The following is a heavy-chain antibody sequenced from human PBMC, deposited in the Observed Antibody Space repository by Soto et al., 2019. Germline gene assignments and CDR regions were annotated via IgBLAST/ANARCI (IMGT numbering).Heavy chain of an antibody. V-gene: IGHV1-8*01. CDR3: AVALGYRSTSRLDL. CDR2: MNPDTGNT. Sequence: QVQLVQSGAEVEKPGASVKVSCKASGYTFTTYDFNWVRQAPGHGLEWMGWMNPDTGNTGYAQKFQGRVTMTRDTSISTAFMALSGLTAEDTAVYYCAVALGYRSTSRLDLWGQGTLVTVSS. J-gene: IGHJ4*02. D-gene: IGHD6-19*01. CDR1: GYTFTTYD.